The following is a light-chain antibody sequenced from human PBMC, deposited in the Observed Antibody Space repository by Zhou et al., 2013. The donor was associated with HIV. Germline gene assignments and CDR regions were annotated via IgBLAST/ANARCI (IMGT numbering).Light chain of an antibody. Sequence: DIQMTQSPSTLSASVGDRVTITCRASQSISTWLAWYQQKPGKAPKLLIYKASSLEGGVPSRFSGSGSGTQFTLTISSLQPDDSATYYCQQYNSFSCSFGQGTKLEIK. CDR1: QSISTW. J-gene: IGKJ2*04. CDR2: KAS. CDR3: QQYNSFSCS. V-gene: IGKV1-5*03.